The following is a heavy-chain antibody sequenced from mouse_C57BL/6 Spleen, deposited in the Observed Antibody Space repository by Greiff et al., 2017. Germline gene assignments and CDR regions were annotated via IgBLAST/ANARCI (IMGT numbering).Heavy chain of an antibody. CDR3: ARHYCGSSHSYWYFDV. CDR2: INSDGGST. V-gene: IGHV5-2*01. J-gene: IGHJ1*03. Sequence: EVKVVESGGGLVQPGESLKLSCESNEYEFPSHDMSWVRKTPEKRLELVAAINSDGGSTYYPDTMERRFIISRDNTKKTLYLQMSSLRSEDTALYYCARHYCGSSHSYWYFDVWGTGTTVTVSS. CDR1: EYEFPSHD. D-gene: IGHD1-1*01.